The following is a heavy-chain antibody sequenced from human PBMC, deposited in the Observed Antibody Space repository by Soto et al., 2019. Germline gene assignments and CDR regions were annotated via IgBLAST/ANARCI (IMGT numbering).Heavy chain of an antibody. J-gene: IGHJ4*02. Sequence: GASVKVSCKLSGSTLTDFSMHWVRQAPGKGLEWMGLFDPEDGETVYAQNLQGRVTMTEDTATDTAYMELNSLTFEDTAVYYCATDDGHGHYSFDYWGQRPLVTVSS. D-gene: IGHD3-22*01. CDR3: ATDDGHGHYSFDY. CDR1: GSTLTDFS. CDR2: FDPEDGET. V-gene: IGHV1-24*01.